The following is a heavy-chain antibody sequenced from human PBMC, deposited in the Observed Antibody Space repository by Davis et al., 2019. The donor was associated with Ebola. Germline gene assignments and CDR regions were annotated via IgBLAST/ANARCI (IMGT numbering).Heavy chain of an antibody. Sequence: MPSETLSLTCTVSGGSLISSCSYWGWLRQHPRKGLEWIGSINYSGITYYNSSLKSRVTISVDTSKNQFTLKLRPVTAADTAVYYCAGQGWSGYTLRHWLDHWGRGTLVTVSS. CDR1: GGSLISSCSY. V-gene: IGHV4-39*01. CDR3: AGQGWSGYTLRHWLDH. D-gene: IGHD3-3*01. CDR2: INYSGIT. J-gene: IGHJ5*02.